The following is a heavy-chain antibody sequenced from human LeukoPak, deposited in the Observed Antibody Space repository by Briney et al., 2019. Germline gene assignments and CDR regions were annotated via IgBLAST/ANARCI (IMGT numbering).Heavy chain of an antibody. CDR3: ARDYSSSWYVAGWFDP. Sequence: ASVKVSCKASGYTFTGYYMHWVRQAPGQGLEWMGWINPNSGGTNYAQKFQGRVTMTRDTSTSTAYMELRSLRSDDTAVYYCARDYSSSWYVAGWFDPWGQGTLVTVSS. V-gene: IGHV1-2*02. CDR1: GYTFTGYY. D-gene: IGHD6-13*01. J-gene: IGHJ5*02. CDR2: INPNSGGT.